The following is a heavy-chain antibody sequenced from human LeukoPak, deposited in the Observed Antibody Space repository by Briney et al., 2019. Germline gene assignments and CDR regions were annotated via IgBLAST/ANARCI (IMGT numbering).Heavy chain of an antibody. J-gene: IGHJ4*02. CDR3: AKSDGYDSYFDY. CDR1: GFTFSSYA. V-gene: IGHV3-23*01. CDR2: ISSSGGST. D-gene: IGHD5-12*01. Sequence: GGSLRLSCAASGFTFSSYAMSWVRQAPGKGLEWVSAISSSGGSTYYADSVKGRFTISRDNSKNTLYLQMNSLRAEDTAVYYCAKSDGYDSYFDYWGQGTLVTVSS.